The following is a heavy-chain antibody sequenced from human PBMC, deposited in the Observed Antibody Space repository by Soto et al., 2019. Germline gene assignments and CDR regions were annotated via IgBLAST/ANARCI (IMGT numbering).Heavy chain of an antibody. CDR3: ARHGRTVYDFWSGYYPREGYYYCMDV. CDR2: IYPGDSDT. J-gene: IGHJ6*02. D-gene: IGHD3-3*01. CDR1: GYSFTSYW. Sequence: GESLKISCKGSGYSFTSYWIGWVRQMPGKGLEWMGIIYPGDSDTRYSPSFQGQVTISADKSISTAYLQWSSLKASDTAMYYCARHGRTVYDFWSGYYPREGYYYCMDVWGQGTTVTVSS. V-gene: IGHV5-51*01.